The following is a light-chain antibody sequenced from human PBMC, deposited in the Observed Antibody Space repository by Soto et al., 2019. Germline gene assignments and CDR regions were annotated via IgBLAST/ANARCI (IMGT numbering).Light chain of an antibody. CDR1: QSVSSN. CDR2: GAS. CDR3: QQYNNWPPKT. V-gene: IGKV3-15*01. J-gene: IGKJ1*01. Sequence: EIMMTPSPASLALSPGEGAPLSCRASQSVSSNLAWYQQKPGRTPRLLIYGASTRATDIPARFSGSGSGTEFTLTISSLQSEDSAIYYCQQYNNWPPKTFGQGTKVDIK.